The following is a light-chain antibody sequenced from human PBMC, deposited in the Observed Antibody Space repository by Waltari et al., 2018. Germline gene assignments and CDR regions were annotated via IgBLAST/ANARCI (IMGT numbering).Light chain of an antibody. CDR3: AGWDGSLNGYV. CDR1: SSNIGSRS. CDR2: KTK. J-gene: IGLJ1*01. V-gene: IGLV1-44*01. Sequence: QSVLTQPPSASGTPGQRVPIPCSGSSSNIGSRSVNWNRQPPGPAPKPVIYKTKKRPSGVPDRFSGSKYGTSASLAISGLQSEDEADYYCAGWDGSLNGYVFGAATKVTVL.